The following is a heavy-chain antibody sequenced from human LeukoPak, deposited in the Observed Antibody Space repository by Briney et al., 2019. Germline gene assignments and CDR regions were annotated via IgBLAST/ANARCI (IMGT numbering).Heavy chain of an antibody. CDR1: GFTLSSYA. V-gene: IGHV3-64D*09. Sequence: GGSLRLSCSASGFTLSSYAMHWVRQAPGKGLEYVSAISDSGGSTYYADSVKGRFTISRDNSKNTLYLQMSSLRAEDTAVYFCVRGYSFGPYGMDVWGQGTTVTVSS. CDR2: ISDSGGST. D-gene: IGHD2-15*01. J-gene: IGHJ6*02. CDR3: VRGYSFGPYGMDV.